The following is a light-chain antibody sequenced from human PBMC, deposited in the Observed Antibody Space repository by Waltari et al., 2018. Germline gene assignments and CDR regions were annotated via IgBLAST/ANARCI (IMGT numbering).Light chain of an antibody. J-gene: IGKJ2*01. CDR3: QQSRRWPQRT. CDR1: ENVGTD. V-gene: IGKV3D-15*01. CDR2: FAN. Sequence: EIVMTQSPLPVPVSPGVASTHSCTASENVGTDVDWYRHKPGQPPRLLIYFANSRATGVPARISGSGSGTDFTLSISSLESEDFAFYYCQQSRRWPQRTFGQGTKLEI.